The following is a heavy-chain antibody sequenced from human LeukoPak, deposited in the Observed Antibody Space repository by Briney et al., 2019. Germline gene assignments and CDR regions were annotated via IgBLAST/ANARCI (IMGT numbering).Heavy chain of an antibody. CDR1: GFTFSSYA. CDR3: AKKYSSGEYYFDY. J-gene: IGHJ4*02. CDR2: ISGSGGST. D-gene: IGHD6-19*01. Sequence: GGSLRLSCAASGFTFSSYAMSWVRQAPGKGLEWVSAISGSGGSTYYADSVKGRFTISRDNSKNTLYLRMNSLRAEDTAVYYCAKKYSSGEYYFDYWGQGTLVTVSS. V-gene: IGHV3-23*01.